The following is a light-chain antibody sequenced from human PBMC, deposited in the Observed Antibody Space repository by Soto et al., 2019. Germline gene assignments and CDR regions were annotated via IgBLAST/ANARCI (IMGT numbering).Light chain of an antibody. J-gene: IGKJ1*01. CDR3: QEYNNYWT. CDR2: TAS. V-gene: IGKV1-5*01. Sequence: DIQITQSPSTLSASVGDTVTITCRASQTISRWLAWYQQKPGKAPRLLIYTASTLESGVPSRFSASGPGTEFTLTISSLHPDDFATYYCQEYNNYWTFGQGTKV. CDR1: QTISRW.